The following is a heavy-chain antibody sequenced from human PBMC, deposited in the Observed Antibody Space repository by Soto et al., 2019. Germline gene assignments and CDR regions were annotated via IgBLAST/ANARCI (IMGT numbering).Heavy chain of an antibody. CDR2: IYHSGTT. V-gene: IGHV4-30-2*01. CDR1: GGSISRGGYS. Sequence: TLSRTGAGCGGSISRGGYSSCWIRQPPGKGLEWIGYIYHSGTTYYNPSLKSRVTISVDRSKNQFSLKLSSVTAADTAVYYCARAHYGDYGYGMDVWGQGTTVTVSS. CDR3: ARAHYGDYGYGMDV. D-gene: IGHD4-17*01. J-gene: IGHJ6*02.